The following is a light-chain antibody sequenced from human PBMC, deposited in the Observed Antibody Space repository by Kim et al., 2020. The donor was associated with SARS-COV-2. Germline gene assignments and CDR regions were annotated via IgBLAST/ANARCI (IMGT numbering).Light chain of an antibody. Sequence: DIQMTQSPSTLSAFVGNRVTITCRASQSVDNWLAWYQQKPGKAPKLLLHQASKLASGVPSRFSGSGSGTDFTLTISNLQPDDSAIYYCKQYETYWTFGPGTKVDIK. CDR2: QAS. J-gene: IGKJ1*01. CDR1: QSVDNW. CDR3: KQYETYWT. V-gene: IGKV1-5*03.